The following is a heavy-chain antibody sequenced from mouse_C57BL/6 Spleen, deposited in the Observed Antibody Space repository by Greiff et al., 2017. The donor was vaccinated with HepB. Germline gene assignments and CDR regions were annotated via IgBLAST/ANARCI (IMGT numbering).Heavy chain of an antibody. CDR1: GYTFTSYW. J-gene: IGHJ2*01. Sequence: QVQLQQPGAELVKPGASVKLSCKASGYTFTSYWMQWVKQRPGQGLEWIGESDPSDSYTNYNQKFKGKATLTVDTSSSTAYMQLSSLTSEDSAVYYCAREEGYWGQGTTLTVSS. CDR2: SDPSDSYT. V-gene: IGHV1-50*01. CDR3: AREEGY.